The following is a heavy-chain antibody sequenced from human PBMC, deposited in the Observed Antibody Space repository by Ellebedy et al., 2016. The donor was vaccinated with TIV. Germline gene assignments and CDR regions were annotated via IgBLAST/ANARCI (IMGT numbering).Heavy chain of an antibody. J-gene: IGHJ4*02. CDR1: GGSFSGYY. D-gene: IGHD3-22*01. V-gene: IGHV4-34*01. CDR2: INHSGST. Sequence: SETLSLXXAVYGGSFSGYYWSWIRQPPGKGLEWIGEINHSGSTNYNPSLKSRVTISVDTSKNQFSLKLSSVTAADTAVYYCARRPPYYYDSSGSIDYWGQGTLVTVSS. CDR3: ARRPPYYYDSSGSIDY.